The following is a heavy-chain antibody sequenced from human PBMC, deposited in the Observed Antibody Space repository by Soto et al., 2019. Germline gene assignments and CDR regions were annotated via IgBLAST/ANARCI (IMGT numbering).Heavy chain of an antibody. CDR2: ITGGGST. J-gene: IGHJ4*01. CDR1: GVTFSTYT. Sequence: GGSLRLSCAASGVTFSTYTLSWVRQAPGRGLEWVSTITGGGSTYYAGSVKGRFTISRDNSKNTIYLQINSLRAEDTAVYYCAKVTDDQWGHGTLVTVSS. V-gene: IGHV3-23*01. CDR3: AKVTDDQ.